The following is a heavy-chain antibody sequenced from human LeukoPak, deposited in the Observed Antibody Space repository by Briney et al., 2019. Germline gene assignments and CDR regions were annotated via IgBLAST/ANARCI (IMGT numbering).Heavy chain of an antibody. CDR2: IAAYNQNT. V-gene: IGHV1-18*01. Sequence: ASVKVSCKASGYTLSNYGITWLRQAPGQGLEWVGWIAAYNQNTNYALDLLGRVTLTTDTLTSTAYMELRSLRSDETAVYYCARDDYGDYPYYFDYWGQGTLVTVSS. D-gene: IGHD4-17*01. CDR1: GYTLSNYG. CDR3: ARDDYGDYPYYFDY. J-gene: IGHJ4*02.